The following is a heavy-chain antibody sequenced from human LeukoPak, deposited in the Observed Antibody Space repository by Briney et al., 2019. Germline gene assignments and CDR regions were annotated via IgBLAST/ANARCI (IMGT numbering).Heavy chain of an antibody. CDR1: GYTFTSYW. D-gene: IGHD2-2*01. Sequence: GESLMISCEGSGYTFTSYWITWVRQMPGKGLEWMGRIDPRDSYTKYSPSFRGLVTISVDKSTNTAYLQWNSLKASDSAMYYCARGYASGGYVRGQGTQVTVSS. J-gene: IGHJ4*02. CDR3: ARGYASGGYV. V-gene: IGHV5-10-1*01. CDR2: IDPRDSYT.